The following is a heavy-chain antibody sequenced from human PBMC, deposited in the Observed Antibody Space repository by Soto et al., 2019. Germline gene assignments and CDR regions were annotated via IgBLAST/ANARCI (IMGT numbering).Heavy chain of an antibody. CDR3: GRERFFYDMTRQAY. J-gene: IGHJ4*02. D-gene: IGHD3-22*01. CDR2: STTSGSDM. Sequence: GGSLRLSCAGSGFPFSTYEMNWVRQATGKGLEWMAHSTTSGSDMNYSASVKGRFTISRDNSKSSVLLQMKSLRGEETALYHCGRERFFYDMTRQAYWGQGTDVTVSS. CDR1: GFPFSTYE. V-gene: IGHV3-48*03.